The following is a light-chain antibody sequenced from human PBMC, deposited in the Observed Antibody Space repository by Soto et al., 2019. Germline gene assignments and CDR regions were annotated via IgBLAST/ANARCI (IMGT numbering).Light chain of an antibody. CDR1: QSVRNN. Sequence: ETVMTQSPATLSVSPGERVTLSCRASQSVRNNLAWYQQKPGQAPRLLIHAASTGATGIPARFSGSGSETEFTLTISSMQSEDFAVYYCQQYNNWPYTFGQGTKLEIK. CDR3: QQYNNWPYT. V-gene: IGKV3-15*01. CDR2: AAS. J-gene: IGKJ2*01.